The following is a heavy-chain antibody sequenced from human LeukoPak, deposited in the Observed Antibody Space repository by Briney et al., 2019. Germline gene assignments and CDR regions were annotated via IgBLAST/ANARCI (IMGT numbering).Heavy chain of an antibody. Sequence: GGSLRLSCAASGLTFSSYNMNWVRQAPGKGLEWVSHIRSSSETFYADSVKGRFTISRDNARNSLYLQMNNLRGEDTAIYYCARDAGNSGYGCDLWGQGTLVTVSS. CDR2: IRSSSET. V-gene: IGHV3-48*01. D-gene: IGHD5-12*01. CDR1: GLTFSSYN. J-gene: IGHJ5*02. CDR3: ARDAGNSGYGCDL.